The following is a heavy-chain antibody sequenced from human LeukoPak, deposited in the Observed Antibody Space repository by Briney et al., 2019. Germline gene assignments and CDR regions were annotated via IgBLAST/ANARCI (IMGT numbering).Heavy chain of an antibody. CDR2: ISGYNGNT. CDR3: ARGAWSECTY. V-gene: IGHV1-18*01. D-gene: IGHD3-3*01. CDR1: GYIFTSYG. Sequence: ASVKVSCKTSGYIFTSYGISWVRQAPGQGLEWMGWISGYNGNTNYAQKFQGRVTMTTDTSTSTAYMELRSLRSDDTAVYYCARGAWSECTYWGQGTLVTVSS. J-gene: IGHJ4*02.